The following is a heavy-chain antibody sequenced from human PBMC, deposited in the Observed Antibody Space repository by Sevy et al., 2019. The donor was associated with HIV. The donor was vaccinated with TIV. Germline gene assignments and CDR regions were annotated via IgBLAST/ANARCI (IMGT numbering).Heavy chain of an antibody. V-gene: IGHV1-69*13. J-gene: IGHJ4*02. CDR2: IIPIFGTA. CDR1: GGTFSSYA. CDR3: ARDRAEGGCYGY. D-gene: IGHD1-26*01. Sequence: ASVKVSCKASGGTFSSYAISWVRQAPGQGLEWMGGIIPIFGTANYAQKFQGRVTITADESTSTAYMELSSLRSEDTAVYYCARDRAEGGCYGYWGQGTLVTVSS.